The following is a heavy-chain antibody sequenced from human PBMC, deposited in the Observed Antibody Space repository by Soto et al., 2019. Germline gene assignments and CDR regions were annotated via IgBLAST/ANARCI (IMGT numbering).Heavy chain of an antibody. Sequence: QVQLVESGGGVVQPGRSLRLSCAASGFTFSSYGMHWVRQAPGKGLEWVAVISYDGSNKYYADSVKGRFTISRDNSKNTLYLQMNSLRAEDTAVYYCAKAPPITMIVVVKDGMDVW. CDR3: AKAPPITMIVVVKDGMDV. CDR1: GFTFSSYG. CDR2: ISYDGSNK. D-gene: IGHD3-22*01. V-gene: IGHV3-30*18. J-gene: IGHJ6*01.